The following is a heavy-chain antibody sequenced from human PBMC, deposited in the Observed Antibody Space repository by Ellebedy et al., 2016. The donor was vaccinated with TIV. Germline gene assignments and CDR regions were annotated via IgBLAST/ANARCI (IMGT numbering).Heavy chain of an antibody. CDR3: ARDIGYRSSGYYYDAFDI. D-gene: IGHD3-22*01. J-gene: IGHJ3*02. V-gene: IGHV3-30-3*01. CDR1: GFTFSSYA. CDR2: ISYDGSNK. Sequence: GESLKISCAASGFTFSSYAMHWVRQAPGKGLEWVAVISYDGSNKYYADSVKGRFTISRDNSKNTLNLQMTSLRAEDTAVYYCARDIGYRSSGYYYDAFDIWGQGTMVTVSS.